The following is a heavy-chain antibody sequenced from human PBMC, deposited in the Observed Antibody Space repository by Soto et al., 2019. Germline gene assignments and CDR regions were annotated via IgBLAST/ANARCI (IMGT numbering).Heavy chain of an antibody. V-gene: IGHV3-64*02. CDR2: ISPGGSGT. CDR1: GFTFSSSY. Sequence: PGGSLRLSFAASGFTFSSSYMHWVRQAPGKGLQYVSAISPGGSGTFYTDSVKGRFTISRDNSKNMLYLQMGSLRAEDMAVYYCARGYFYGSGLYYFDYWGQGTVVTVSS. J-gene: IGHJ4*02. CDR3: ARGYFYGSGLYYFDY. D-gene: IGHD3-10*01.